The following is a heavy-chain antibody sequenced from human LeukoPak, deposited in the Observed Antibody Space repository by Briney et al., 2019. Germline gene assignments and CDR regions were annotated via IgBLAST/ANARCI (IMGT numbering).Heavy chain of an antibody. D-gene: IGHD3-10*01. CDR1: GGTFSSYA. V-gene: IGHV1-18*01. J-gene: IGHJ4*02. CDR3: ARDKGSGSYYHYFDY. Sequence: ASVKVSCKASGGTFSSYAISWVRQAPGQGLEWMGWISAYNGNTNYAQKLQGRVTMTTDTSTSTAYMELRSLRSDDTAVYYCARDKGSGSYYHYFDYWGQGTLVTVSS. CDR2: ISAYNGNT.